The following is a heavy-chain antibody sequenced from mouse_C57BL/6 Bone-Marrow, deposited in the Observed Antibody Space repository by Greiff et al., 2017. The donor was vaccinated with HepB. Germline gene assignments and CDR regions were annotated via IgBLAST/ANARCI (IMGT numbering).Heavy chain of an antibody. J-gene: IGHJ2*01. CDR2: ISDGGSYT. V-gene: IGHV5-4*03. D-gene: IGHD2-5*01. CDR3: ARSYYSNYVFDY. CDR1: GFTFSSYA. Sequence: EVKLVESGGGLVKPGGSLKLSCAASGFTFSSYAMSWVRQTPEKRLEWVATISDGGSYTYYPDNVKGRFTISRDNAKNNLYLQMSHLKSEDTAMYYCARSYYSNYVFDYWGQGTTLTVSS.